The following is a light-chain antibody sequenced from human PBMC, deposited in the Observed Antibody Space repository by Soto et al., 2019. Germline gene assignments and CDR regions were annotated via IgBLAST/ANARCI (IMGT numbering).Light chain of an antibody. CDR1: SSNIGNNA. CDR2: YDD. J-gene: IGLJ1*01. V-gene: IGLV1-36*01. CDR3: AAWDDSLNGPV. Sequence: QSVLTQPPSVSEAPRQRVTLSCSGSSSNIGNNAVNWYQQLPGKAPKLLIYYDDLLPSGVSDRFSGSKSGTSASLAISGLQSEDEADYYCAAWDDSLNGPVFGTGTKLTVL.